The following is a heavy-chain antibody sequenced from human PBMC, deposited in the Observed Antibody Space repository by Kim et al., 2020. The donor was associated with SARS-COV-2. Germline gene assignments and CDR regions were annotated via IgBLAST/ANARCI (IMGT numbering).Heavy chain of an antibody. CDR1: GFTFSSYS. CDR3: ARDMYSSSWDYYYYGMDV. D-gene: IGHD6-13*01. Sequence: GGSLRLSCAASGFTFSSYSMNWVRQAPGKGLEWVSSISSSSSYIYYADSVKGQFTISRDNAKNSLYLQMNSLRAEDTAVYYCARDMYSSSWDYYYYGMDVWGQGTTVTVSS. V-gene: IGHV3-21*01. CDR2: ISSSSSYI. J-gene: IGHJ6*02.